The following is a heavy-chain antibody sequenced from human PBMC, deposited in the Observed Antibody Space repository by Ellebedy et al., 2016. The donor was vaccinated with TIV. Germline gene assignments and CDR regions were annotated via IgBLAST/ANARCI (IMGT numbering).Heavy chain of an antibody. CDR2: IYTGGST. Sequence: GESMKISCAASGFTVNSNYMTWVRQAPGKGLEWVSVIYTGGSTYYADSVKGRFTFSRDNSKNTVYLQMNSLRAEDTAVYYCAKTGGYIYGLPDFWGQGTLVTVSS. CDR1: GFTVNSNY. V-gene: IGHV3-53*01. D-gene: IGHD5-18*01. J-gene: IGHJ4*02. CDR3: AKTGGYIYGLPDF.